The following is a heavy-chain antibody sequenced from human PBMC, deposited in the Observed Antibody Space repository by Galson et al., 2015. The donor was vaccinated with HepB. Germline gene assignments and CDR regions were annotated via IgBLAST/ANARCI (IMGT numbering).Heavy chain of an antibody. V-gene: IGHV4-61*02. CDR1: GGSISSGSYY. J-gene: IGHJ4*02. D-gene: IGHD6-19*01. CDR2: IYTSGST. Sequence: TLSLTCTVSGGSISSGSYYWSWIRQPAGKGLEWIGRIYTSGSTNYNPSLKSRVTISVDTSKNQFSLKLSSVTAADTAVYYCARARSGWYVNWGQGTLVTVSS. CDR3: ARARSGWYVN.